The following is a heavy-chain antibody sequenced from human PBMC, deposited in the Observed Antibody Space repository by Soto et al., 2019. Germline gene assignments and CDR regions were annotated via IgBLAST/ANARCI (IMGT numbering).Heavy chain of an antibody. D-gene: IGHD3-10*01. CDR1: GDTLSDHG. CDR3: ERGVYGSGNYYTGPSYFDI. V-gene: IGHV1-69*06. CDR2: TIPVFNTA. J-gene: IGHJ3*02. Sequence: QVQLEQSGAEVKKPGSSVKVSCKASGDTLSDHGVAWLRQSPGQGLEWMGGTIPVFNTAKYAQKFQGRVSVTTDKFTNIAYMELSGLRSEDTAVYFCERGVYGSGNYYTGPSYFDIWGQGTMVIVSS.